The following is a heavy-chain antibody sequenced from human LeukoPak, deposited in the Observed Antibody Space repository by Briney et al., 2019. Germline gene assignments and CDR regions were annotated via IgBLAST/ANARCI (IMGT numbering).Heavy chain of an antibody. D-gene: IGHD6-6*01. V-gene: IGHV4-59*01. CDR3: ARDRRDAFDI. CDR1: GGSISSYY. Sequence: SETLSLTCTVSGGSISSYYWSWIRQPPGKGLEWIGYIYYSGSTSYNPSLKSRVTISVDTSKNQFSLKLSSVTAADTAVYYCARDRRDAFDIWGQGTMVTVSS. J-gene: IGHJ3*02. CDR2: IYYSGST.